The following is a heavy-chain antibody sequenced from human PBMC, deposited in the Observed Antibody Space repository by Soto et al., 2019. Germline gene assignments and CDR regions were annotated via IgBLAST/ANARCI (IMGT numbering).Heavy chain of an antibody. CDR2: IYPGDSDT. CDR1: GYSFSTYW. D-gene: IGHD1-1*01. J-gene: IGHJ4*02. Sequence: GESLKISCKGSGYSFSTYWIAWVRQMPGKGLECMGIIYPGDSDTRYSPSFQGQVTISVDKSISTAYLQWSSLRASDTAIYYCARHGKFSSMTNYFDTWGPGSLVTVSS. CDR3: ARHGKFSSMTNYFDT. V-gene: IGHV5-51*01.